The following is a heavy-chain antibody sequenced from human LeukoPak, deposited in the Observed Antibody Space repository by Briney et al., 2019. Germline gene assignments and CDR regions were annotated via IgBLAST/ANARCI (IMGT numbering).Heavy chain of an antibody. V-gene: IGHV3-9*01. CDR2: ISWNSGSI. D-gene: IGHD3-22*01. J-gene: IGHJ4*02. Sequence: GGSLRLSCAASVFTFDDYSMHWVRQAPGKGLEWVSGISWNSGSIGYADSVKGRFTISRDNSKNTLYLQMNSLRAEDTAVYYCARDWNYYDSSGLLDYWGQGTLVTVSS. CDR3: ARDWNYYDSSGLLDY. CDR1: VFTFDDYS.